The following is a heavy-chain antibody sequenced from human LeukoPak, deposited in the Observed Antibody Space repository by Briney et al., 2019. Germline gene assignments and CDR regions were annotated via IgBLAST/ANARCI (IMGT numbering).Heavy chain of an antibody. V-gene: IGHV6-1*01. J-gene: IGHJ4*02. D-gene: IGHD5-24*01. CDR2: TSYRSKWYN. CDR1: GDSVSTNSVA. Sequence: SQTLSLTCAISGDSVSTNSVAWNWIRQSPSRGLEWLGRTSYRSKWYNDYAVSVKSRITITPDTSKNQFSLQLNSVTPEDTAVYYCSREAEITRFDYWGQGTLVTVSS. CDR3: SREAEITRFDY.